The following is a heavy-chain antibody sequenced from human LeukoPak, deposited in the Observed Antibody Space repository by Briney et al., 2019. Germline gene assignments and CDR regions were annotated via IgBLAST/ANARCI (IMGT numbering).Heavy chain of an antibody. CDR3: AKAISVVHYYYGLDV. J-gene: IGHJ6*02. CDR1: GFTFSSYW. V-gene: IGHV3-7*03. Sequence: PGGSLRLSCAASGFTFSSYWMSWVRQAPGKGLEWVAHIKQDGSEKYYVDSVRGQFTISRDNSKNTLYLQVNSLRAEDTAIYHCAKAISVVHYYYGLDVWGQGTTVIVSS. CDR2: IKQDGSEK. D-gene: IGHD6-6*01.